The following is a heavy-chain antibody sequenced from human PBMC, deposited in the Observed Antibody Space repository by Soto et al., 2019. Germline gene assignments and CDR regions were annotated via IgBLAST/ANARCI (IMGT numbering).Heavy chain of an antibody. D-gene: IGHD2-15*01. CDR3: ARDQGWYYFDY. J-gene: IGHJ4*02. Sequence: QVHLVQSGAEVKKPGASVKVSCKAFGYTFTSFYMHWVRQAPGQGLEWMGIINPSGDSTNYAQKFQGRVTMTRDTSTTTVYMELSSLRSEDTAVYYCARDQGWYYFDYWGQGTLVTVSS. CDR2: INPSGDST. V-gene: IGHV1-46*01. CDR1: GYTFTSFY.